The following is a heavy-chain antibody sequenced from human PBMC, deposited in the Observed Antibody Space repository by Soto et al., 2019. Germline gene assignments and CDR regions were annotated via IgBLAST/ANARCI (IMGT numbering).Heavy chain of an antibody. D-gene: IGHD1-26*01. CDR3: ARGSWGSGYMDV. CDR1: GFTFSTYA. CDR2: VSSNGGST. J-gene: IGHJ6*03. Sequence: VQVVESGGGSVQPGGSLRLSCAVSGFTFSTYAMHWVRQAPGKGLEYVSGVSSNGGSTYYANSVKGRFTISRDNSKSTLYLQMGSLRVEDRAMYYCARGSWGSGYMDVWGKGTTVTVSS. V-gene: IGHV3-64*01.